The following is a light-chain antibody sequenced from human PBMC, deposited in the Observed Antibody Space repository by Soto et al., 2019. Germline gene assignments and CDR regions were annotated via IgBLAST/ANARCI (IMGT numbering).Light chain of an antibody. CDR1: QSVSSK. CDR3: QHYNDWPPTWT. CDR2: GAS. Sequence: EIVMTQSPATLSVSPGERATLSCRASQSVSSKLAWYQQKPGQALRVLIFGASTRATGVPARFSGSGSGTEFTFTISSLQSEDFAVYYCQHYNDWPPTWTFGQGTRVEIK. J-gene: IGKJ1*01. V-gene: IGKV3-15*01.